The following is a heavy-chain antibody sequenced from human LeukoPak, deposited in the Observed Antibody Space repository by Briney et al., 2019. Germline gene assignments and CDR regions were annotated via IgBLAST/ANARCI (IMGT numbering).Heavy chain of an antibody. CDR2: ISYSGGT. V-gene: IGHV4-39*07. CDR1: GGSIGSSSHC. CDR3: ATTTIRLGY. Sequence: PSETLSLTCTVSGGSIGSSSHCWGWIRQPPGKGLEWIGSISYSGGTYYNPSLKTRVTISADTSKNQFSLKLTSVTAADTAVYYCATTTIRLGYWGQGTLVTVSS. D-gene: IGHD1-26*01. J-gene: IGHJ4*02.